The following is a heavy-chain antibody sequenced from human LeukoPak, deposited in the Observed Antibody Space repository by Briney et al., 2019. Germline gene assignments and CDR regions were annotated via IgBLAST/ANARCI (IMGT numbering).Heavy chain of an antibody. CDR3: ARDQRVRDAFDI. Sequence: ASVKVSCKASGYTLTGYYMHWVRQAPGQGLEWMGWINPNSGGTNNAQKFQGRVTMTRDTSISTAYTELSRLRSDDTAVYYCARDQRVRDAFDIWGQGTMVTVSS. V-gene: IGHV1-2*02. CDR2: INPNSGGT. CDR1: GYTLTGYY. D-gene: IGHD3-22*01. J-gene: IGHJ3*02.